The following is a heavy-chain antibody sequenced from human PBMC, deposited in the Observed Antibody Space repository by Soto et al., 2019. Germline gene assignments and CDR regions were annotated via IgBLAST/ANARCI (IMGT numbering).Heavy chain of an antibody. J-gene: IGHJ4*02. CDR3: ARDRYIWNYVRGYFDY. CDR1: GYAFNHYA. CDR2: INTGNGTT. D-gene: IGHD1-7*01. V-gene: IGHV1-3*04. Sequence: QVQLVQSGAELKKPGASVKVSCKASGYAFNHYAMHWVRQAPGQRLEWMGWINTGNGTTKYSQNFQGRVTITRDTPASTAYMELSSLRSEDTAMYYCARDRYIWNYVRGYFDYWGQGTLVTVSS.